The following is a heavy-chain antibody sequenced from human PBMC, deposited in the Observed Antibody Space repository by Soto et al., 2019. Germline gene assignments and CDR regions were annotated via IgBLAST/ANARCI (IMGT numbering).Heavy chain of an antibody. J-gene: IGHJ6*03. CDR3: TTAPYSGSYYGYYYYMDV. CDR2: IKSKTDGGTT. Sequence: GGSLRLSCAASGFTFSNAWMSWVRQAPGKGLEWVGRIKSKTDGGTTDYAAPVKGRFTISRDDSKNTLYLQMNSLKTEDTAVYYCTTAPYSGSYYGYYYYMDVWGKGTTVTVSS. CDR1: GFTFSNAW. D-gene: IGHD1-26*01. V-gene: IGHV3-15*01.